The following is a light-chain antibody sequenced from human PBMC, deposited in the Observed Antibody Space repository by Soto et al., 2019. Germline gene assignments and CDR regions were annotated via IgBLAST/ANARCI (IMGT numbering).Light chain of an antibody. CDR1: QIITSN. CDR3: QQRSNWPSIT. Sequence: EIVMTQSPATLSVSPGERATLSCRANQIITSNLAWYQQKPGQAPRLLISDASNRATGIPVRFSGSGSGTDFTLTISSLEAEDSAVYYCQQRSNWPSITVGQGTRLEIK. V-gene: IGKV3-11*01. CDR2: DAS. J-gene: IGKJ5*01.